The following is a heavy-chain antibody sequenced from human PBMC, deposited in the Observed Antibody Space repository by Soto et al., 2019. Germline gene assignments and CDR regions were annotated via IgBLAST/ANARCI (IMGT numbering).Heavy chain of an antibody. CDR3: ARDYITIFGVVTFDYYYYGMDV. CDR2: ISYDGSNK. D-gene: IGHD3-3*01. V-gene: IGHV3-30-3*01. J-gene: IGHJ6*02. CDR1: GFTFSSYA. Sequence: PVGSLRLSCAASGFTFSSYAMHWVRQAPGKGLEWVAVISYDGSNKYYADSVKGRFTISRDNSKNTLYLQMNSLRAEDTAVYYCARDYITIFGVVTFDYYYYGMDVWGQGTTVTVSS.